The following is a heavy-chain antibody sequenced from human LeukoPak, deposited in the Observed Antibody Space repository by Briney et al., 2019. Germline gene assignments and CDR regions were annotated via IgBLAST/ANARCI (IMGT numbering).Heavy chain of an antibody. V-gene: IGHV3-53*01. Sequence: AGGSLRLSCAASGFTVRSNYMSWFRQAPGKGLEWASVIYNDGRTYYADSVRGRFIISKDNSKNTLYLQMNNLRADETAVYYCARESGYAGGDFWGRGTLVTVSS. CDR1: GFTVRSNY. D-gene: IGHD5-12*01. J-gene: IGHJ4*02. CDR3: ARESGYAGGDF. CDR2: IYNDGRT.